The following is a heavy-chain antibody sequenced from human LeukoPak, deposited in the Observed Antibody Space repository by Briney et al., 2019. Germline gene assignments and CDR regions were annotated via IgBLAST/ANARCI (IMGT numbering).Heavy chain of an antibody. CDR3: AREGSDTYGHDIYFDY. J-gene: IGHJ4*02. CDR2: TYYRSRWYK. Sequence: SSQTLSLTCVISGYSVSSNNAAWSWIRQSPSRGLEWLGRTYYRSRWYKDYAVSVKSRITINPDTSKNQFSLQLNSVTPEDTAVYYCAREGSDTYGHDIYFDYWGQGNLVTVSS. D-gene: IGHD5-18*01. V-gene: IGHV6-1*01. CDR1: GYSVSSNNAA.